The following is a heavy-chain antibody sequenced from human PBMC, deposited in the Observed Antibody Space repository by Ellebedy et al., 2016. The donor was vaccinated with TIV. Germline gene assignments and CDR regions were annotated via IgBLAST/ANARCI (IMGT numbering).Heavy chain of an antibody. CDR3: AISPNQYFFDY. D-gene: IGHD3-9*01. CDR2: INPNNGGT. J-gene: IGHJ4*02. Sequence: AASVKVSCKTSGYTFTGSYVHWVRQAPGQGLEWMGWINPNNGGTNYAQKFRGRVTMTRDTSINTAYMELSTLTSDDTAVYYCAISPNQYFFDYWGQGTLVTVSS. CDR1: GYTFTGSY. V-gene: IGHV1-2*02.